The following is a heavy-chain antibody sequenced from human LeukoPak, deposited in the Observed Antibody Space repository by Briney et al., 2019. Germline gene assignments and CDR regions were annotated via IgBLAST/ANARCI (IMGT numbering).Heavy chain of an antibody. CDR3: ARRSSTIAYGMDV. CDR1: GGFISSYY. CDR2: IYYSGST. J-gene: IGHJ6*02. V-gene: IGHV4-59*08. D-gene: IGHD6-13*01. Sequence: SETLSLTCTVSGGFISSYYWSWIRQPPGKGLEWIRYIYYSGSTNYNPSLKIRVTISVDTSKNQFSLKLSSVTAADTAVYYCARRSSTIAYGMDVWGQGTTVTVSS.